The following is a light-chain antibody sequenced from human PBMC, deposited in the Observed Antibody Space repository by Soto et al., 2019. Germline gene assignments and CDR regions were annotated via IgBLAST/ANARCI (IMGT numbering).Light chain of an antibody. CDR2: GAS. CDR3: QQYGSSPQPIT. J-gene: IGKJ5*01. Sequence: EIVLTQSPGTLSLSPGERATLSCRASQSVSSIYLAWYQQKPGEAPRHLIHGASSRATAIPDRFSGSGSGTDFTLTISRLEPEDFAVYYCQQYGSSPQPITFGQGTRLEIK. CDR1: QSVSSIY. V-gene: IGKV3-20*01.